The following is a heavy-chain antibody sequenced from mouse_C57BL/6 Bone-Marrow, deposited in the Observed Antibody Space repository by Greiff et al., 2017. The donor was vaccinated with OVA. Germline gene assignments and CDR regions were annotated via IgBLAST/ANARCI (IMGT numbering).Heavy chain of an antibody. Sequence: VQLKQPGAELVKPGASVKMSCKASGYTFTSYWITWVKQRPGQGLEWIGDIYPGSGSTNYNEKFKSKATLTVDTSSSTAYMQLSSLTSEDSAVYYCANIYDGYSPFAYWGQGTLVTVSA. D-gene: IGHD2-3*01. J-gene: IGHJ3*01. CDR2: IYPGSGST. CDR1: GYTFTSYW. CDR3: ANIYDGYSPFAY. V-gene: IGHV1-55*01.